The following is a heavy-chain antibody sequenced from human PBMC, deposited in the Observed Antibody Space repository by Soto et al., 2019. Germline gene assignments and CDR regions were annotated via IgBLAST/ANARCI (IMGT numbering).Heavy chain of an antibody. Sequence: QVQLQQWGAGLLKPSETLSLTCAVYGGSFSGYYWSWIRQPPGTGLEWIGEIDHSGSTNYNPSLKSRVTISADTSKNQFSMKLSAVTAADTAVYYCARGLGYCSGGSCYSGWFDPWGQGTLVTVSS. D-gene: IGHD2-15*01. V-gene: IGHV4-34*01. J-gene: IGHJ5*02. CDR1: GGSFSGYY. CDR2: IDHSGST. CDR3: ARGLGYCSGGSCYSGWFDP.